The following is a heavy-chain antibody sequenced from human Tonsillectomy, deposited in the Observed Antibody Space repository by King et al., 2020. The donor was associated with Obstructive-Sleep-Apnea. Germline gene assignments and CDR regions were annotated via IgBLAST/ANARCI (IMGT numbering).Heavy chain of an antibody. V-gene: IGHV4-38-2*02. CDR1: GDSISSGYY. D-gene: IGHD3-22*01. Sequence: QLQESGPGLVKPSETLSLTCTVSGDSISSGYYWGWIRQPPGKGRGWIGSIYHSGSSYYNPSLKSLVTISVETSKNQFSLKLSSVTAADTAVYYCARDHDSSGYYLRDAFDIGGQGTMVTVSS. CDR3: ARDHDSSGYYLRDAFDI. CDR2: IYHSGSS. J-gene: IGHJ3*02.